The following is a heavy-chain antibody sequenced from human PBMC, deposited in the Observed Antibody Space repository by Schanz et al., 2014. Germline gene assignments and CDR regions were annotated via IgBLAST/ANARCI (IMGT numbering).Heavy chain of an antibody. Sequence: EVQLVESGGGLVQPGGSLRLSCAASGFTFSDHYMDWVRQAPGKGLEWVSTISASGGSTYYADSVKGRFTISRDNSKNILYLQMNSLSADDTAVFYCAKGMGYCSGGTCYDYYYYGLDVWGQGTTVTVSS. V-gene: IGHV3-23*04. CDR3: AKGMGYCSGGTCYDYYYYGLDV. CDR2: ISASGGST. J-gene: IGHJ6*02. CDR1: GFTFSDHY. D-gene: IGHD2-15*01.